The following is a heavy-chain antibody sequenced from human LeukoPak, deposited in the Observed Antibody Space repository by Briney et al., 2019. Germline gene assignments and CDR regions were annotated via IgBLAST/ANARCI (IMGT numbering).Heavy chain of an antibody. CDR2: IYHSGST. CDR3: ARKSTVTGDFDY. D-gene: IGHD4-17*01. J-gene: IGHJ4*02. Sequence: PSETLSLTCAVSGYSISSGYYWGWIRQPPGKGLEWIGSIYHSGSTYYNPSLKSRVTISVDTSKNQFSLKLSSVTAADTAVYYCARKSTVTGDFDYWGQGTLVTVSS. CDR1: GYSISSGYY. V-gene: IGHV4-38-2*01.